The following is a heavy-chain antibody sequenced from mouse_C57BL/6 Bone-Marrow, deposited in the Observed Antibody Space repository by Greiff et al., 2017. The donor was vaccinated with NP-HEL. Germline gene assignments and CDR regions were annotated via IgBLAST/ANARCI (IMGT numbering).Heavy chain of an antibody. D-gene: IGHD1-1*01. CDR3: LFPYYYGSGLDY. J-gene: IGHJ2*01. Sequence: EVKLVESGPELVKPGASVKISCKASGYSFTGYYMNWVKQSPEKSLEWIGEINPRNGGTTYNQKFKGKATLTVDKSSSTAYMQLKRLTSVDSSVYSCLFPYYYGSGLDYWGQGTTLTVSS. V-gene: IGHV1-42*01. CDR1: GYSFTGYY. CDR2: INPRNGGT.